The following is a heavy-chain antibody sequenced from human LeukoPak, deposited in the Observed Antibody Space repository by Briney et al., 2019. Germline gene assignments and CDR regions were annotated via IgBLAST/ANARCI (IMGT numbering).Heavy chain of an antibody. J-gene: IGHJ4*02. Sequence: SETLSLTCTVSGASISSFYWSWIRQPPGKGLERIGYIHYSGTTDYNPSLKSRVTISVDTSKKQFSLKVTSVTTADTAVYYCARVRGYDSGYDSWGQGTLVTVSS. CDR3: ARVRGYDSGYDS. V-gene: IGHV4-59*01. CDR1: GASISSFY. D-gene: IGHD3-3*01. CDR2: IHYSGTT.